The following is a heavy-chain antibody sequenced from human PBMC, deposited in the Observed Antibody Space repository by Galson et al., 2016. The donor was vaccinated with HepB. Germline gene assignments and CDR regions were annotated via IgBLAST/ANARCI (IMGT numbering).Heavy chain of an antibody. Sequence: SVKVSCKASGYTFINYGFTWVRQAPGQGLEWMGWISAYNGDTKYARKLQGRVTMTTDTSSTTANMELRSLTSDDTAVYYCARVHYGSGSRRVGWFDSWGQGTLVTVSS. CDR1: GYTFINYG. CDR3: ARVHYGSGSRRVGWFDS. D-gene: IGHD3-10*01. J-gene: IGHJ5*01. CDR2: ISAYNGDT. V-gene: IGHV1-18*01.